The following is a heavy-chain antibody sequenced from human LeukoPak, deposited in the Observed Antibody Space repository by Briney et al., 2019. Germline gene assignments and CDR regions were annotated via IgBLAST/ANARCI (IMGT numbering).Heavy chain of an antibody. CDR1: GYTFTGYY. CDR2: INHNSGGT. D-gene: IGHD3-10*02. J-gene: IGHJ1*01. CDR3: ARERGSITMSRYCQH. Sequence: ASVKVACQASGYTFTGYYMHWVRQAPGQGLEWMGWINHNSGGTNYAQKFQGRVTMTRDTCISTAYMELSRLRSDDTAVYYCARERGSITMSRYCQHWGEGTRVSVSS. V-gene: IGHV1-2*02.